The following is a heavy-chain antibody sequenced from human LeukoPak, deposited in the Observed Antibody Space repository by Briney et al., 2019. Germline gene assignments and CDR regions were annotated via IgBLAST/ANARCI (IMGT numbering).Heavy chain of an antibody. J-gene: IGHJ6*02. CDR1: GFTFSSYG. V-gene: IGHV3-33*01. Sequence: GGSLRLSCAASGFTFSSYGMHWVRQAPGKGLEWVAVIWYDGSNKYYADSVKGRFTISRDNSKNTLYLQMNSLRAEDTAVYYCARGEASCSHETCYYYYGMDVWGQGTTVTVSS. CDR2: IWYDGSNK. D-gene: IGHD2-2*01. CDR3: ARGEASCSHETCYYYYGMDV.